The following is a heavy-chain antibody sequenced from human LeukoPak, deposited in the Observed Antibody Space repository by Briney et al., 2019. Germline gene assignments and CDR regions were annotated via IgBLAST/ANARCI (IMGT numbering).Heavy chain of an antibody. CDR2: IRYDGSNK. J-gene: IGHJ4*02. V-gene: IGHV3-30*02. CDR3: AKGSRVAAAGTVYFDY. Sequence: PGGSLRLSCAASGFTFSSYGMHWVRQAPGKGLEWVAFIRYDGSNKYYADSVKGRFTISRDNSKNTLYLQMNGLRAEDTAVYYCAKGSRVAAAGTVYFDYWGQGTLVTVSS. D-gene: IGHD6-13*01. CDR1: GFTFSSYG.